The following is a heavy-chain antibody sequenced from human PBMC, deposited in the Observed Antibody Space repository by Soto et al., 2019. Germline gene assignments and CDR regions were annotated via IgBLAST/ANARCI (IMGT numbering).Heavy chain of an antibody. D-gene: IGHD6-19*01. J-gene: IGHJ4*02. CDR1: GFTFSNYA. CDR2: ISDSGDSP. CDR3: AKAGSGWPSYYFDY. V-gene: IGHV3-23*01. Sequence: EVQLLESGGGLVQPGGSLRLSCAASGFTFSNYAMSWVRQAPGKGLEWVSGISDSGDSPYYADSVKGRFTISRDNSKNTVYLQMNSLRAEDTAVYYCAKAGSGWPSYYFDYWVQGILVTVSS.